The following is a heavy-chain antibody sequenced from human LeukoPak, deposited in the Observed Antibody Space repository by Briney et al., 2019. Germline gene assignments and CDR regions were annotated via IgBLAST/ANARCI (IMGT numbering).Heavy chain of an antibody. V-gene: IGHV3-43D*03. J-gene: IGHJ6*03. Sequence: GGSLRLSCAASGFTFDDYAMHWVRQAPGKGLEWVSLISWDGGSTYYADSVKGRFTIPRDNSKNSLYLQMNSLRAEDTALYYCAKATIAAGSDYMDVWGKGTTVTVSS. CDR3: AKATIAAGSDYMDV. D-gene: IGHD6-13*01. CDR2: ISWDGGST. CDR1: GFTFDDYA.